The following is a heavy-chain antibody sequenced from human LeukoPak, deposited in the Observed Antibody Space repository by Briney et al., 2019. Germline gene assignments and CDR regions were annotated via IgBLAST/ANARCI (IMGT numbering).Heavy chain of an antibody. D-gene: IGHD3-10*01. Sequence: ASVTVSCKVSGYILTELSIHWVRQAPGKGLEWMGGFDPQYGEGVYAQKFLGRVTMTEDTSTDTAYMELRSLSSDDTAVYYCATGAYTSGSFYFGDIFNWGQGTLVTVSS. J-gene: IGHJ4*02. CDR2: FDPQYGEG. CDR1: GYILTELS. CDR3: ATGAYTSGSFYFGDIFN. V-gene: IGHV1-24*01.